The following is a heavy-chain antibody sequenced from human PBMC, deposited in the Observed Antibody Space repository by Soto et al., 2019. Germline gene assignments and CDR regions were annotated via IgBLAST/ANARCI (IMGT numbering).Heavy chain of an antibody. D-gene: IGHD3-22*01. Sequence: ASVKVSCKASGYTFTSYAMHWVRQAPGQRLEWMGWFNAENGNTKYAQKFQGRVTMTKDTSTDTAYMELSSLRSEDTAVYYRATPNYYDSSGYHTEAFDIWGQGTMVTVS. V-gene: IGHV1-3*01. CDR1: GYTFTSYA. J-gene: IGHJ3*02. CDR3: ATPNYYDSSGYHTEAFDI. CDR2: FNAENGNT.